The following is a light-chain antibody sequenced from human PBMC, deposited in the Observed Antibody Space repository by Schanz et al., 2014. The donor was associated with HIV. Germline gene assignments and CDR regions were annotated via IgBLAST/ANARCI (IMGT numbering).Light chain of an antibody. V-gene: IGLV1-44*01. CDR1: GSDIRSNA. CDR3: ATWADSLNGWV. Sequence: QSVLTQTPSASGTPGQRVTISCSGSGSDIRSNAVNWYQQLPGTAPKLLIYNTYHRPSGVPDRFSGSNSGSSASLAISGLQSEDEADYYCATWADSLNGWVLGGGTKLTVL. CDR2: NTY. J-gene: IGLJ3*02.